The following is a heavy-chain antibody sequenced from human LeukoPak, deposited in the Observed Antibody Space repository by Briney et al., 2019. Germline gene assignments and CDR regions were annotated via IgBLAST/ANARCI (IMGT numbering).Heavy chain of an antibody. J-gene: IGHJ4*02. D-gene: IGHD3-10*01. Sequence: GSSVKVSCKASGGTFSSYAISWVRQAPGQGLEWMGWISAYNGNTNYAQKLQGRVTMTTDTSTSTAYMELRSLRSDDTAVYYCARDVSSMVRGNGTGDYWGQGTLVTVSS. CDR3: ARDVSSMVRGNGTGDY. CDR1: GGTFSSYA. V-gene: IGHV1-18*01. CDR2: ISAYNGNT.